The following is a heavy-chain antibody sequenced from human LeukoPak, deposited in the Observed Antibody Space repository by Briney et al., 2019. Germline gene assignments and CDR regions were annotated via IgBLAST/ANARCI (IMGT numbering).Heavy chain of an antibody. CDR3: AMSHY. V-gene: IGHV1-69*06. CDR2: IIPIFGTA. Sequence: SVKVSCKASGGTFSSYAISWVRQAPGQGLEWMGGIIPIFGTANYAQKFQGRVTLTADKSTSKAYMELSSVRAEDTAVYYCAMSHYWGQGTLVTVSS. J-gene: IGHJ4*02. CDR1: GGTFSSYA.